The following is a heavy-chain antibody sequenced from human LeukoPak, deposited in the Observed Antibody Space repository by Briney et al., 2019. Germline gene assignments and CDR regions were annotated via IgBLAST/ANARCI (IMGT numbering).Heavy chain of an antibody. CDR2: IYYSGST. V-gene: IGHV4-39*07. J-gene: IGHJ4*02. Sequence: SSETLSLTCTVSGGSISSSGYYWGWFRQPPGKGLEWVGHIYYSGSTYYNPSLTSGVTISLDTSKNQFSLNLNSVTAADTAVYYCARDSPSGSYHRFDYWGQGTLVTVSS. CDR3: ARDSPSGSYHRFDY. CDR1: GGSISSSGYY. D-gene: IGHD3-10*01.